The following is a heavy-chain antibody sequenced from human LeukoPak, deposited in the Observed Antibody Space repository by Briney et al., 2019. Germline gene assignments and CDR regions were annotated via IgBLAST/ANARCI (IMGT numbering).Heavy chain of an antibody. D-gene: IGHD6-19*01. J-gene: IGHJ4*02. V-gene: IGHV1-2*02. CDR1: GYTFTGYY. CDR3: ARETVAGTGSGY. CDR2: INPNSGGT. Sequence: SVKVFCKASGYTFTGYYMHWVRQAPGQGLECMGWINPNSGGTNYAQKFQGRVTMTRDTSISTAYMELSRLRSDDTAVYYCARETVAGTGSGYWGQGSLVTVSS.